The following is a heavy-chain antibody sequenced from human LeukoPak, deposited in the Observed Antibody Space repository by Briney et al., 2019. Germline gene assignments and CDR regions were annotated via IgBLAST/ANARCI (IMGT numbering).Heavy chain of an antibody. CDR1: GYTFTDSF. CDR2: IYPNNGAT. J-gene: IGHJ4*02. CDR3: AKAPPVGPTTSPDS. V-gene: IGHV1-2*06. D-gene: IGHD2-2*01. Sequence: ASINVSCKASGYTFTDSFIHWVRPAPGQGPAWMGRIYPNNGATNYAQKFQGRVTMTSDPSLSAAYLELTRLTSDDTAVYYCAKAPPVGPTTSPDSWGQGTLVIVSS.